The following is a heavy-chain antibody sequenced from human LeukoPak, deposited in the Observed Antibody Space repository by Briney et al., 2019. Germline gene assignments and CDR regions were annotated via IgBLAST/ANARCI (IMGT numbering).Heavy chain of an antibody. J-gene: IGHJ4*02. D-gene: IGHD3-10*01. CDR1: GFTFSSYA. V-gene: IGHV3-30*01. CDR2: ISSGGTDE. Sequence: GGSLRLSCAASGFTFSSYAMHWVRQAPGKGLEWVSLISSGGTDEYYADSVKGRFTISRDNSKNTLYLQLNSLRAEDTAVYYCARDSTYYYDSGSSGPHYFDNWGQGTLVTVSS. CDR3: ARDSTYYYDSGSSGPHYFDN.